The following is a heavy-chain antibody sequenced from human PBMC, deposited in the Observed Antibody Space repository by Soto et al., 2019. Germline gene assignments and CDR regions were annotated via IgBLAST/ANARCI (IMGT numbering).Heavy chain of an antibody. J-gene: IGHJ4*02. CDR2: IGGGGSPI. V-gene: IGHV3-48*03. D-gene: IGHD1-7*01. CDR1: VLTVSTYE. CDR3: ASKIFGTTHFDY. Sequence: GGALRLSCEASVLTVSTYEMNWVRQAPGKGLEWVSYIGGGGSPIFYADSVKGRFTISRDNAKRSLYLQMNSLRAEDTAIYYCASKIFGTTHFDYWGQGALVTVSS.